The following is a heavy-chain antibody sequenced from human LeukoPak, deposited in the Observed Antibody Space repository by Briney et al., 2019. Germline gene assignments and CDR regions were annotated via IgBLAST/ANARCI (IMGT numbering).Heavy chain of an antibody. CDR1: GYTFTGYY. D-gene: IGHD3-10*01. J-gene: IGHJ5*02. Sequence: ASLKVSCKASGYTFTGYYMHWVRQAPGQGLEWLGWINPNSGGTNYALKFQDRVTMTRDTSISTAYMELSSLTSDDSAVYYCAKNFFGSGSYVLVFDPWGQGTLVTVSS. V-gene: IGHV1-2*02. CDR3: AKNFFGSGSYVLVFDP. CDR2: INPNSGGT.